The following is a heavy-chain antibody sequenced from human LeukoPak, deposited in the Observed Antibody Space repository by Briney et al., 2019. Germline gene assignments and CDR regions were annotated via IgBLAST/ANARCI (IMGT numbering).Heavy chain of an antibody. Sequence: GGSLRLSCAASGFTFTTYWMSWVRQAPGKGLEWVANIKQDGSATYYVGSVKGRFTISRDNAKNSLYLQMDSLRVEDTAVYYCARDRGAYRFDNWGQGTLVTVSS. CDR2: IKQDGSAT. V-gene: IGHV3-7*01. J-gene: IGHJ4*02. CDR1: GFTFTTYW. CDR3: ARDRGAYRFDN. D-gene: IGHD3-10*01.